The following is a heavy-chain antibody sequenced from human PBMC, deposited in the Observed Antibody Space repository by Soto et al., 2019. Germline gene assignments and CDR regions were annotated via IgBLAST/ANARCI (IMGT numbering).Heavy chain of an antibody. V-gene: IGHV1-2*02. Sequence: QVQLVQSGAEVQKPGASVKVSCKASGYTFSDYYVHWVRQAPGQGLEWMGWISPKSGGTNNAQKFQGRVTMTRDTSIFTAYMELSRLRSDDTAVYYCTRNAFYYNSSGYHDGFDIWGQGTLVTVSS. D-gene: IGHD3-22*01. CDR3: TRNAFYYNSSGYHDGFDI. J-gene: IGHJ3*02. CDR2: ISPKSGGT. CDR1: GYTFSDYY.